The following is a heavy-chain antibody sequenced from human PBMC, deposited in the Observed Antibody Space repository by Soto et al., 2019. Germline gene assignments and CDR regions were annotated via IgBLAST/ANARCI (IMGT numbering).Heavy chain of an antibody. V-gene: IGHV3-21*01. Sequence: GGSLRLSCASSGFTFSSYSMNLVRQAPGKGLEWVSSISSSSSYIYYADSVKGRFTISRDNAKNSLYLQMNSLRAEDTAVYYCARTRGYDFWSGDLNAFDIWGQGTMVTVSS. CDR1: GFTFSSYS. CDR3: ARTRGYDFWSGDLNAFDI. D-gene: IGHD3-3*01. CDR2: ISSSSSYI. J-gene: IGHJ3*02.